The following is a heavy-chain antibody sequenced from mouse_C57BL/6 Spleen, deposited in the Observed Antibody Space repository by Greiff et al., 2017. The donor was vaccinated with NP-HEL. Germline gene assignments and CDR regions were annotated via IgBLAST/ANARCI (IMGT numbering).Heavy chain of an antibody. CDR3: ARSTTVDYAMDY. Sequence: EVHLVESGGGLVKPGGSLKLSCAASGFTFSSYAMSWVRQTPEKRLEWVATISDGGSYTYYPDNVKGRFTISRDNAKNNLYLQMSHLKSEDTAMYYCARSTTVDYAMDYWGQGTSVTVSS. V-gene: IGHV5-4*01. CDR1: GFTFSSYA. CDR2: ISDGGSYT. D-gene: IGHD1-1*01. J-gene: IGHJ4*01.